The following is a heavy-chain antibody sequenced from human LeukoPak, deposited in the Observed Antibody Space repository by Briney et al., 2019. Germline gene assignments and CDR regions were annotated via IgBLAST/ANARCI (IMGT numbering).Heavy chain of an antibody. V-gene: IGHV3-48*01. Sequence: GGSLRLSCAASGFTFSSYSMNWVRQAPGKGLEWVSYISSISGTINYADSVKGQFTISGDNARNSLFLQMNSLRAEDTAVYYCARDHNYAFDYWGQGTLVTVSS. CDR1: GFTFSSYS. CDR2: ISSISGTI. CDR3: ARDHNYAFDY. D-gene: IGHD5-18*01. J-gene: IGHJ4*02.